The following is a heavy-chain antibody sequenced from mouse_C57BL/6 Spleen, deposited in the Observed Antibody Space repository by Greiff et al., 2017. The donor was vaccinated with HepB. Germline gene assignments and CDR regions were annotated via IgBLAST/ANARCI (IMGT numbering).Heavy chain of an antibody. CDR3: ARGGTTDPFAY. V-gene: IGHV3-6*01. J-gene: IGHJ3*01. Sequence: EVQLQQSGPGLVKPSQSLSLTCSVTGYSITSGYYWNWIRQFPGNKLEWMGYISYDGSNNYNPSLKNRISITRDTSKNQFFLKLNSVTTEDTATYYCARGGTTDPFAYWGQGTLVTVSA. CDR1: GYSITSGYY. CDR2: ISYDGSN. D-gene: IGHD1-1*01.